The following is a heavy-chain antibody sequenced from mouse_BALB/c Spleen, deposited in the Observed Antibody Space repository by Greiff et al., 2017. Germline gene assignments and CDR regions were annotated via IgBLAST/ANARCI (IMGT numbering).Heavy chain of an antibody. CDR2: ISSGSSTI. CDR3: ATTMISGYFDY. CDR1: GFTFSSFG. D-gene: IGHD2-4*01. Sequence: EVQGVESGGGLVQPGGSRKLSCAASGFTFSSFGMHWVRQAPEKGLEWVAYISSGSSTIYYADTVKGRFTISRDNPKNTLFLQMTSLRSEDTAMYYCATTMISGYFDYWGQGTTLTVSS. V-gene: IGHV5-17*02. J-gene: IGHJ2*01.